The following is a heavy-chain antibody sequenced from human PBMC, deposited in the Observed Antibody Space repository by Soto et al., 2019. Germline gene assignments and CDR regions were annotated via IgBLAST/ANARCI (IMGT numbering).Heavy chain of an antibody. D-gene: IGHD5-12*01. CDR3: AKDGYSGYDSPHYYYYYGMDV. V-gene: IGHV3-23*01. J-gene: IGHJ6*02. CDR1: GFTFSSYA. CDR2: ISGSGGST. Sequence: EVQLLESGGGLVQPGGSLRLSCAASGFTFSSYAMSWVRQAPGKGLEWVSAISGSGGSTYYADSVKGRFTISRDNSKNTLHLQMNTARAQDTAVYYCAKDGYSGYDSPHYYYYYGMDVGGQGLKVTVSS.